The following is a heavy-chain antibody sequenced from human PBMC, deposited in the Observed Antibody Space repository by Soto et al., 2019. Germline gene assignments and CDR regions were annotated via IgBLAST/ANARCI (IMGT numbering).Heavy chain of an antibody. D-gene: IGHD2-2*01. Sequence: QVQLVQSGAEVKKPGSSVKVSCKASGGTFSSYAISWVRQAPGQGLEWMGGIIPISGRANYAQKFQGRVTITADESTSTAYMELSSLRSEDTAVNYCARSHGSSTSLEIYYYYYYGMDVWGQGTTVTVSS. CDR1: GGTFSSYA. V-gene: IGHV1-69*01. CDR2: IIPISGRA. CDR3: ARSHGSSTSLEIYYYYYYGMDV. J-gene: IGHJ6*02.